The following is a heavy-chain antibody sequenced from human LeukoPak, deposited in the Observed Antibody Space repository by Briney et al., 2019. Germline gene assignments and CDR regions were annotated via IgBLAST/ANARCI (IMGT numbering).Heavy chain of an antibody. D-gene: IGHD3-3*01. V-gene: IGHV1-18*01. CDR3: ARSQRRSGYPPDV. CDR2: ISAYNGNT. Sequence: ASVTVSFKASGYTFTNHGISWVRQAPGQGLEWMGWISAYNGNTNYAQKLQGRVTMTTDTSTSTAYMELRSLRSDDTAVYYCARSQRRSGYPPDVWGKGTTVTVSS. J-gene: IGHJ6*04. CDR1: GYTFTNHG.